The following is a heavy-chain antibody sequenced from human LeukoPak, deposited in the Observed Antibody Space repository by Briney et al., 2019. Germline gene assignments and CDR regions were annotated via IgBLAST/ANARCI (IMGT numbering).Heavy chain of an antibody. V-gene: IGHV3-30*18. J-gene: IGHJ4*02. CDR3: AKDIFSPDLAHSYGYD. Sequence: GGSLRLSCAASGFTFANYGIHWVRQAPGKGLEWVAVISYDRNKRYYADSVEGRFSISRDNARNILYLQMNSLRPEDTASYYCAKDIFSPDLAHSYGYDWGQGTLVTVSS. CDR1: GFTFANYG. D-gene: IGHD5-18*01. CDR2: ISYDRNKR.